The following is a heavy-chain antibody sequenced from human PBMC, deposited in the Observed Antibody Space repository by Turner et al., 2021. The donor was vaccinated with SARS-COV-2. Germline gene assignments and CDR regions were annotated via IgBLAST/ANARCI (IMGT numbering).Heavy chain of an antibody. CDR1: GFTFSSYG. Sequence: QVQLVESGGGVVQPGRSLRLSCAASGFTFSSYGMHWGRQAPGKGLEWVAVISYDGSNKYYADSVKGRFTISRDNSKNTLYLQMNSLRAEDTAVYYCANSLQQLVSRGYYYYYGMDVWGQGTTVTVSS. CDR2: ISYDGSNK. CDR3: ANSLQQLVSRGYYYYYGMDV. V-gene: IGHV3-30*18. D-gene: IGHD6-6*01. J-gene: IGHJ6*02.